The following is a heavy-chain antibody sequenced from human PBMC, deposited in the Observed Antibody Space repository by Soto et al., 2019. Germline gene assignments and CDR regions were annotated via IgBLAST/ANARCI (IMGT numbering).Heavy chain of an antibody. CDR2: ISYDGSNK. D-gene: IGHD3-10*01. Sequence: GGSLRLSCAASGFTFSSYGMHWVRQAPGKGLEWVAVISYDGSNKYYADSVKGRFTISRDNSKNTLYLQMNSLRAEDTAVYYCAKDPYYYGSGSLYYFYHWGQGTLVTVSS. J-gene: IGHJ4*02. V-gene: IGHV3-30*18. CDR3: AKDPYYYGSGSLYYFYH. CDR1: GFTFSSYG.